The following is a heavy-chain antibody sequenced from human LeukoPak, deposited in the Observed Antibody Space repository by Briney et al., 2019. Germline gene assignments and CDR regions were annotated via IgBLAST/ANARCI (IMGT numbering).Heavy chain of an antibody. D-gene: IGHD5-12*01. V-gene: IGHV3-74*01. CDR2: INKDGSMT. J-gene: IGHJ4*02. Sequence: GGSLRLSCAASGFTFRSYSMHWVRQAPGKGLVWVSDINKDGSMTHYADSVKGRFTISRDNAKNTLYLQMNSLRAEDTAVYYCARDQSGYAYWGQGTLVTVSS. CDR3: ARDQSGYAY. CDR1: GFTFRSYS.